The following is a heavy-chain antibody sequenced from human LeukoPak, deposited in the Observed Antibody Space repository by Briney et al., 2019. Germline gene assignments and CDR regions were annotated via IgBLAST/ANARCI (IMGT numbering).Heavy chain of an antibody. CDR1: GGTFSSYA. D-gene: IGHD3-10*01. CDR2: IIPILGIA. CDR3: ASYYYGSGSYYFDY. V-gene: IGHV1-69*04. Sequence: ASVTVSCKSSGGTFSSYAISWVRQAPGQGLEWMGRIIPILGIANYAQKFQGRVTITADKSTSTAYMELSSLRSEDTAVYYCASYYYGSGSYYFDYWGQGTLVTVSS. J-gene: IGHJ4*02.